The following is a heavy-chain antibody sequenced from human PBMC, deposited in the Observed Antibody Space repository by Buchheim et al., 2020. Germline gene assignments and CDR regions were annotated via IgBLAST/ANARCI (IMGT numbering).Heavy chain of an antibody. D-gene: IGHD3-22*01. V-gene: IGHV3-48*01. J-gene: IGHJ4*02. Sequence: EVQLVESGGGLVQPGGSLRLSCAASGFTFSSYSMNWVRQAPGKGLEWVSYISSSSSTIYYADSVKGRFTISRDNAKTSLYLKMNSLRAEDTAVYYCAIEQDSSGYYYGGWGQGTL. CDR2: ISSSSSTI. CDR3: AIEQDSSGYYYGG. CDR1: GFTFSSYS.